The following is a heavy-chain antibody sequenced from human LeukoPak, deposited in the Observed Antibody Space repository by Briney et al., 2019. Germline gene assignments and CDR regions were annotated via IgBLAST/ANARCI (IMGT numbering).Heavy chain of an antibody. D-gene: IGHD3-9*01. CDR1: GFTFSAYN. V-gene: IGHV3-21*01. CDR2: ISSSSSYI. Sequence: GGSLRLSCAASGFTFSAYNMNWVRQAPGKGLEWVPCISSSSSYIYYADSVKGRFTISRDNAKNSLYLQMNSLRAEDTAVYYCARTVTGRNDNWGQGTLVTVSS. CDR3: ARTVTGRNDN. J-gene: IGHJ4*02.